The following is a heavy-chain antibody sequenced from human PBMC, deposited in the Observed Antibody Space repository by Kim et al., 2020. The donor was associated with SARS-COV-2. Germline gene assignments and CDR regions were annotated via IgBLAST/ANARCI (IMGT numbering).Heavy chain of an antibody. V-gene: IGHV3-30*04. D-gene: IGHD3-16*01. CDR3: ARRGLRLGESYYYYYGMDV. Sequence: GGSLRLSCAASGFTFSSYAMHWVRQAPGKGLEWVAVISYDGSNKYYADSVKGRFTISRDNSKNTLYLQMNSLRAEDTAVYYCARRGLRLGESYYYYYGMDVWGQGTTVTVSS. CDR1: GFTFSSYA. J-gene: IGHJ6*02. CDR2: ISYDGSNK.